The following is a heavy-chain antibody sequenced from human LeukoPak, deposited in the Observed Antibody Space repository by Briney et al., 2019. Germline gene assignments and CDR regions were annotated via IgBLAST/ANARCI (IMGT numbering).Heavy chain of an antibody. J-gene: IGHJ4*02. Sequence: GGSLRLSCAASGFTFSSYWMSWVRQAPGKGLEWVANIKQDGSEKYYVDSVKGRFTISRDNAKNSLYLQMNSLRAEDTAVYYCARASGYDYVWGSYRRKYYFDYWGQGTLVTVSS. CDR3: ARASGYDYVWGSYRRKYYFDY. D-gene: IGHD3-16*02. CDR1: GFTFSSYW. V-gene: IGHV3-7*01. CDR2: IKQDGSEK.